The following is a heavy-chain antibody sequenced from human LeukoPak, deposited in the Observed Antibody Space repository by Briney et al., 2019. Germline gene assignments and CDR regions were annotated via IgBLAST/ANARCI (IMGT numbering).Heavy chain of an antibody. J-gene: IGHJ5*02. CDR1: GFTFSSYG. V-gene: IGHV3-30*02. CDR2: IRYDGSNK. Sequence: PGGSLRLSCAASGFTFSSYGMHWVRQAPGKGLEWVAFIRYDGSNKYYADSVKGRFTISRDNSKNTLYLQMNSLRAEDTAVYYCAKGLYYKDISGYPAWGQRTLVTVSS. CDR3: AKGLYYKDISGYPA. D-gene: IGHD3-22*01.